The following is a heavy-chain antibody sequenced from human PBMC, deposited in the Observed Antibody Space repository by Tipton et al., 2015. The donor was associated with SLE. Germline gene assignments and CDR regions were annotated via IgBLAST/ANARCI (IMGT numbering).Heavy chain of an antibody. V-gene: IGHV3-7*01. D-gene: IGHD3-10*01. CDR1: GFTFNRHW. CDR2: IQDDGNAR. J-gene: IGHJ4*02. CDR3: AKIFGGETSPRY. Sequence: SLRLSCAASGFTFNRHWMTWVRQAPGKGLEWVANIQDDGNARNYVDSLKGRFTISRDNAKNSVYLDMNSLRVEDTAVYYCAKIFGGETSPRYWGQGTLVTVYS.